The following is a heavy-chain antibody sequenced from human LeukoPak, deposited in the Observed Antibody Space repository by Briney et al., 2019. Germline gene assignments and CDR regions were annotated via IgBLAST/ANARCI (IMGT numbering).Heavy chain of an antibody. CDR1: GFTFSSYA. J-gene: IGHJ6*02. CDR3: ARARGYYGMDV. D-gene: IGHD3-10*01. Sequence: GGSLRLSCTASGFTFSSYAMSWVRQAPGKGLEWVSSISSSSSYIYYADSVKGRFTISRDNAKNSLYLQMNSLRAEDTAVYYCARARGYYGMDVWGQGTMVTVSS. V-gene: IGHV3-21*01. CDR2: ISSSSSYI.